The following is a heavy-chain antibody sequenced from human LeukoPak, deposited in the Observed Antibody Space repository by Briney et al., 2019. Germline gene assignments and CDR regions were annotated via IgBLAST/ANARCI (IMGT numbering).Heavy chain of an antibody. V-gene: IGHV1-8*01. CDR3: ARGVTIFGVVITPYYFDY. J-gene: IGHJ4*02. Sequence: ASVKVSCKASGYTFTSYDINWVRQATGQGLEWMGWMNPNSGNTSYAQKFQGRVTMTRDTSTSTVYMELSSLRSEDTAVYYCARGVTIFGVVITPYYFDYWGQGTLVTVSS. CDR1: GYTFTSYD. CDR2: MNPNSGNT. D-gene: IGHD3-3*01.